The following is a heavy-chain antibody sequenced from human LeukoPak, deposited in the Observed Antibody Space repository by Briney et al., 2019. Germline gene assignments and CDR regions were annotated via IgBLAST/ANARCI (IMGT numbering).Heavy chain of an antibody. J-gene: IGHJ4*02. CDR1: GFTFSSYA. D-gene: IGHD6-19*01. CDR3: ARGSSGWRFDY. CDR2: ISYDGSNK. V-gene: IGHV3-30-3*01. Sequence: PGGSLRLSCAASGFTFSSYAMHWVRQAPGKGLEWVAVISYDGSNKYYADSVKGRFTISRDNSKNTLYLQMNSLRAEDTAVYYCARGSSGWRFDYWGQGTLVTVSS.